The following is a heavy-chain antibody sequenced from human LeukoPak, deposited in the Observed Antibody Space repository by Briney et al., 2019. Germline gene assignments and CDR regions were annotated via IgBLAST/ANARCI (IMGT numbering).Heavy chain of an antibody. Sequence: PSETLSLTCTVPAVSISSDYWSWIRQPPGKGLEWIGYIYYSGSTNYNPSRKSRVTISVDASNNQFSLKLSSVTAADTAVYYCAVGSSSWTRYYFDYWGQGTLVTVSS. J-gene: IGHJ4*02. CDR3: AVGSSSWTRYYFDY. D-gene: IGHD6-13*01. V-gene: IGHV4-59*01. CDR1: AVSISSDY. CDR2: IYYSGST.